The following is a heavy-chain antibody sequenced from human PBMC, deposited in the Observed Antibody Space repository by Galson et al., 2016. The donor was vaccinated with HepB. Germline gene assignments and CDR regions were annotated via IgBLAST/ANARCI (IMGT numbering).Heavy chain of an antibody. CDR2: IWYDGGNK. CDR3: ARDPLGCSSRGNLARDGFDI. CDR1: GFTFSEYG. D-gene: IGHD6-13*01. J-gene: IGHJ3*02. V-gene: IGHV3-33*01. Sequence: SLRLSCASSGFTFSEYGMHWVRQAPGKGLEWVAVIWYDGGNKYYADSVKGRFSISRDNSKKTLYLQMNSLRVEDTAVYYCARDPLGCSSRGNLARDGFDIWGQGTKVTVSS.